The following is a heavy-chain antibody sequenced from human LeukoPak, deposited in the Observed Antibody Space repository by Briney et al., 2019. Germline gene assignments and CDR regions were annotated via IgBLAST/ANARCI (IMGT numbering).Heavy chain of an antibody. Sequence: GGSLRLSCAASGFTFDDYAMHWVRQAPGKGLEWVAVISYDGSNQYYADSVKGRFTISRDNSKNTLYLQMNSLRAEDTAVYYCARAGYSSTWFGNYFDYWGQGTLVTVSS. CDR3: ARAGYSSTWFGNYFDY. J-gene: IGHJ4*02. CDR2: ISYDGSNQ. CDR1: GFTFDDYA. V-gene: IGHV3-30-3*01. D-gene: IGHD6-13*01.